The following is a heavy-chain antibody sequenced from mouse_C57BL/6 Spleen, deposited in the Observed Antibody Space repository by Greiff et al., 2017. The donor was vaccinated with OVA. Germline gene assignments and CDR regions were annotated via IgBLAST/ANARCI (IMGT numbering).Heavy chain of an antibody. D-gene: IGHD2-4*01. Sequence: QVQLQQSGAELARPGASVKMSCKASGYTFTSSTMHWVKQRPGQGLEWIGYINPSSGYTKYNQKFKDKATLTADKSSSTAYMQLSSLTSEDSAVYYCARSYDYDYAMDYWGQGTSVTVSS. CDR1: GYTFTSST. J-gene: IGHJ4*01. CDR2: INPSSGYT. V-gene: IGHV1-4*01. CDR3: ARSYDYDYAMDY.